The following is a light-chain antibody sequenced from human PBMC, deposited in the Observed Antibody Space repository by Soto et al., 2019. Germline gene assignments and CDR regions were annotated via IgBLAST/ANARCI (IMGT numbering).Light chain of an antibody. J-gene: IGLJ3*02. CDR1: SSNIENNY. Sequence: QSVLTQPPSVSAAPGQKVSISCSGSSSNIENNYVFWYQQLPGTAPKLLIYDNNKRPSGIPDRFSGSKSGTSATLGITGLQAGDEADYYCGTWDCTLNGVVFGGGTKVTVL. CDR3: GTWDCTLNGVV. CDR2: DNN. V-gene: IGLV1-51*01.